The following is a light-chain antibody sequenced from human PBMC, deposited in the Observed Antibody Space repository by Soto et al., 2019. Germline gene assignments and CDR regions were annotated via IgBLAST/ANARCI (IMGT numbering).Light chain of an antibody. CDR2: EVN. Sequence: QSALTQPPSASGSPGQSVTISSTGTSSDVGGYNYVSWYQQYPGKVPKLMVYEVNNRPSGVPDRFSSSKSGNTASLTVSGLQAEDEADYYCTSYAGGNNVFGTGTKLTVL. CDR3: TSYAGGNNV. V-gene: IGLV2-8*01. CDR1: SSDVGGYNY. J-gene: IGLJ1*01.